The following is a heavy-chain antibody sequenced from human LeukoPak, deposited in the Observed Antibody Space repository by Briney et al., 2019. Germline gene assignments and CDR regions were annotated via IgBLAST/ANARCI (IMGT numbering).Heavy chain of an antibody. D-gene: IGHD1-26*01. CDR2: IYYGGST. V-gene: IGHV4-59*01. CDR3: ARGGNYWPQWWFDP. Sequence: ASETLSLTCTVSGGSISSYYWSWIRQPPGKGLEWSGYIYYGGSTNYNPSLKSRVTMSLDASKNQFSLELNSVTPADTAVYYCARGGNYWPQWWFDPWGRGTLVSDSS. J-gene: IGHJ5*02. CDR1: GGSISSYY.